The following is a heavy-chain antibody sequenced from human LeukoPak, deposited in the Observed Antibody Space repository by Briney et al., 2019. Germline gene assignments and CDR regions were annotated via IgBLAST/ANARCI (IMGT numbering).Heavy chain of an antibody. J-gene: IGHJ4*02. CDR3: AKSGGSGLIDY. CDR1: GGSFSGYY. V-gene: IGHV4-34*01. D-gene: IGHD1-26*01. CDR2: INHSGST. Sequence: MASETLSLTCAVYGGSFSGYYWSWIRQPPGKGLEWIGEINHSGSTNYNPSLKSRVTISVDTSKNQFSLNLSSVTAADTAVYYCAKSGGSGLIDYWGQGTLVTVSS.